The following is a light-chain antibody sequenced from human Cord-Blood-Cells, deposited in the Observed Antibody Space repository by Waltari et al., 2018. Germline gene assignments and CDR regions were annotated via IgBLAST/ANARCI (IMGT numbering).Light chain of an antibody. Sequence: IQVIPSPSTLSASVGGGVTITCRASQSISSWLAWYQQKPGKAPKLLIYKASSLESGVPSRFSGSGSGTEFTLTISSLQPDDFATYYCQQYNSYPLTFGGGTKVEIK. CDR1: QSISSW. J-gene: IGKJ4*01. CDR2: KAS. V-gene: IGKV1-5*03. CDR3: QQYNSYPLT.